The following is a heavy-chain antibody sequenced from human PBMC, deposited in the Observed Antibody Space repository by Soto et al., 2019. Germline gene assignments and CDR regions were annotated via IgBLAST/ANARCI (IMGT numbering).Heavy chain of an antibody. CDR3: GRHVAAGSGGYDYPLEP. D-gene: IGHD5-12*01. CDR2: FYPGDSDT. V-gene: IGHV5-51*01. CDR1: GYNFCDYL. Sequence: PXESLKISWKGSGYNFCDYLLVWVRQMPGKGLELMGSFYPGDSDTIYSPSFQGQVTMSGDKSSSTAYLNWGSLKASDTAIYYCGRHVAAGSGGYDYPLEPWGQGTLVPSPQ. J-gene: IGHJ5*02.